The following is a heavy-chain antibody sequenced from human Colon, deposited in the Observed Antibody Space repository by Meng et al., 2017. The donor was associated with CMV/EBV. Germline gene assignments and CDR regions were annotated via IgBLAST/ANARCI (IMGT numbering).Heavy chain of an antibody. CDR1: GGSLSGYY. Sequence: HVQLQQWGAGLLKPSETLSLTCAVYGGSLSGYYWSWIRQPPGKGLEWIGEINHSGSTNYNPSLKSRVTISVDTSKNQFSLKLSSVTAADTAVYYCARGLYGSGRHQIDYWGQGTLVTVSS. CDR3: ARGLYGSGRHQIDY. J-gene: IGHJ4*02. V-gene: IGHV4-34*01. D-gene: IGHD3-10*01. CDR2: INHSGST.